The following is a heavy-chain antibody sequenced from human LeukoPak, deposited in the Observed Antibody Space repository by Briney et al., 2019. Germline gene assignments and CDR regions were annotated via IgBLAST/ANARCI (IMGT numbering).Heavy chain of an antibody. CDR1: GLPFSSYE. CDR2: ISSSGSTI. J-gene: IGHJ4*02. D-gene: IGHD5-24*01. V-gene: IGHV3-48*03. CDR3: AVATIKDYFDY. Sequence: PGGSLRLSCAASGLPFSSYEMNWVRQAQGKGLEWVSYISSSGSTIYYADSVKGRFTTSRDNAKNSLYLQMNSLRAEDTAVYYCAVATIKDYFDYWGQGTLVTVSS.